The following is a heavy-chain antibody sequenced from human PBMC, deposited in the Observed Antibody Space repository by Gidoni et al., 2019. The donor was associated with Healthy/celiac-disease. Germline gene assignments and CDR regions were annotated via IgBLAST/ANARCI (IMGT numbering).Heavy chain of an antibody. CDR2: INHSGST. CDR3: ARGESYGYYYYGMDV. CDR1: GGSFSGYY. D-gene: IGHD1-26*01. J-gene: IGHJ6*02. Sequence: QLQLQQWGAGLLMPSETLSLPCAAYGGSFSGYYWSWIRQPPGKGLEWIGEINHSGSTNYNPSLKSRVTISVDTSKNQFSLKLSSVTAADTAVYYCARGESYGYYYYGMDVWGQGTTVTVSS. V-gene: IGHV4-34*01.